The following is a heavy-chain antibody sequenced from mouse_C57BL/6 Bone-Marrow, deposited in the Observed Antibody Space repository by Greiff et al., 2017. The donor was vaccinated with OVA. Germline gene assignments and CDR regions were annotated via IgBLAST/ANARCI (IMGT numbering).Heavy chain of an antibody. V-gene: IGHV1-15*01. Sequence: QVQLQQSGAELVRPGASVTLSCKASGYTFTDYEMHWVKQTPVHGLEWIGAIDPETGGTDYNQKFKGKAILTADKSSSTAYMELRSLTSEDSAVYYCTRGYSTYYAMDYWGQGTSVTVSS. D-gene: IGHD2-5*01. J-gene: IGHJ4*01. CDR2: IDPETGGT. CDR3: TRGYSTYYAMDY. CDR1: GYTFTDYE.